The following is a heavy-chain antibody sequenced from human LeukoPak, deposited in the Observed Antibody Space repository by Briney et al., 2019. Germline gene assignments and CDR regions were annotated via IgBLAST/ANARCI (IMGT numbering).Heavy chain of an antibody. CDR3: ARGPMITFGGVIAYYYYGMDV. V-gene: IGHV4/OR15-8*01. CDR1: GDSIDRTNW. Sequence: SETLSLTCTVSGDSIDRTNWWTWVRQPPGKGLEWIGEINHGGGADYDPSLKSRVTISIDKSKNQFSLRLTSVTAADTAVYYCARGPMITFGGVIAYYYYGMDVWGQGTTVTVSS. J-gene: IGHJ6*02. D-gene: IGHD3-16*01. CDR2: INHGGGA.